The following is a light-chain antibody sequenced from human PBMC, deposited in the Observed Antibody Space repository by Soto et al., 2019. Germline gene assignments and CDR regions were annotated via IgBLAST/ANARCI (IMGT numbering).Light chain of an antibody. CDR1: SSDVGAYNH. V-gene: IGLV2-14*03. CDR2: NT. Sequence: QSVLTQPASVSGSPGQSITISCTGTSSDVGAYNHVSWYQQHPGKAPKLMMYNTNRPSGVSDRFSGSKSGNTASLTISGLQAEDEADYYCCSFTTSITYVFGTGTKVTVL. J-gene: IGLJ1*01. CDR3: CSFTTSITYV.